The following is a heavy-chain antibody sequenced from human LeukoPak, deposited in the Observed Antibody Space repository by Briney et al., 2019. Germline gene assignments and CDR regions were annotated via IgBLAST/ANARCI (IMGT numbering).Heavy chain of an antibody. D-gene: IGHD6-13*01. V-gene: IGHV3-21*01. CDR2: ISSSSSYI. CDR3: AREGIAAAGHDY. J-gene: IGHJ4*02. Sequence: PGGSLRLSCAASGFTFSSYSMNWVRQAPGKGLEWVSSISSSSSYIYYADSVKGRFTISRDNAKNSLYLQMNSLRAEDTAVYYCAREGIAAAGHDYWGQGTLDTVSS. CDR1: GFTFSSYS.